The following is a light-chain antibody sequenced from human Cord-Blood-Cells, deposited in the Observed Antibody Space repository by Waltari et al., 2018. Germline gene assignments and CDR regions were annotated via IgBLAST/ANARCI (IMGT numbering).Light chain of an antibody. V-gene: IGLV2-14*01. CDR2: DVS. Sequence: QSALTQPASVSGSPGQSITISCTGTSSDVGGYNYVSWYQQHPGKAPKLMIYDVSNRPSGVAKRLSGSKSSNTASRTISGLQAEDEADYDCSSYTSSSTVVFGGGTKLTVL. CDR3: SSYTSSSTVV. J-gene: IGLJ2*01. CDR1: SSDVGGYNY.